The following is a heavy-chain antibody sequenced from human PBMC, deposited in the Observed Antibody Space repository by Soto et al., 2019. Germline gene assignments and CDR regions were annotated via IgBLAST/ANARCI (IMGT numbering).Heavy chain of an antibody. CDR2: ISSGSSYI. Sequence: PGGSLRLSCAASGFTFSSYNMNWVRQAPGKGLEWVSSISSGSSYIFYADSVKVRFTISRDNAKNSLYLQMNSLRAEDTAVYYCAKTYYDFWSVYYPIDXWGQGTLVPVSX. J-gene: IGHJ4*02. D-gene: IGHD3-3*01. CDR1: GFTFSSYN. V-gene: IGHV3-21*01. CDR3: AKTYYDFWSVYYPIDX.